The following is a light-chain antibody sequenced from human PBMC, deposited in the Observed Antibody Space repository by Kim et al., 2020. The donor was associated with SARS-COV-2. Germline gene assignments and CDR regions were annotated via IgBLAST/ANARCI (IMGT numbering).Light chain of an antibody. CDR3: QSRDSGGKVL. J-gene: IGLJ2*01. Sequence: SSELTQDPDVSVALGQTVRITCQGDSLRSYYATWYQRKPRQAPVLVIYGRNTRPSGIPDRFSGSASGNTASLTISGTQAEDEADFYCQSRDSGGKVLFGGGTQLTVL. CDR1: SLRSYY. V-gene: IGLV3-19*01. CDR2: GRN.